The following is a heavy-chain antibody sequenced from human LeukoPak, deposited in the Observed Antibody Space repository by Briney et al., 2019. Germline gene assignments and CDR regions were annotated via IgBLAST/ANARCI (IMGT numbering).Heavy chain of an antibody. CDR1: GFTFSTYS. D-gene: IGHD2-15*01. Sequence: GGSLRLSCAASGFTFSTYSMNWVRQAPGKGLEWVSYISSSSSTISYADSVKGRFTISRDNSKNTLYLQMKSLRAEDTAVYMCARELVEYGMTNYWGQGTLVTVSS. CDR3: ARELVEYGMTNY. V-gene: IGHV3-48*01. J-gene: IGHJ4*02. CDR2: ISSSSSTI.